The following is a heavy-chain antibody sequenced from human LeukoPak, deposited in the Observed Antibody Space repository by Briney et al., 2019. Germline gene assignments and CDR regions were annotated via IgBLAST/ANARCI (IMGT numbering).Heavy chain of an antibody. CDR2: IKQDGSEK. CDR1: GFTFSNYW. J-gene: IGHJ6*03. D-gene: IGHD2-2*01. Sequence: GGSLRLSCAASGFTFSNYWMSWVRQAPGKGLEWVASIKQDGSEKYYVDSVKGRFTISRDNAKNSLYLQMNSLRTEDTAVYFCASPHYSSSASCYPYYYYMDVWCKGTTVTVSS. V-gene: IGHV3-7*01. CDR3: ASPHYSSSASCYPYYYYMDV.